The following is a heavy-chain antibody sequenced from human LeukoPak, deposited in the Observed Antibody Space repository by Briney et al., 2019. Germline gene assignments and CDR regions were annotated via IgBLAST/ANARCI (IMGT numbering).Heavy chain of an antibody. CDR1: GYTFTSYG. V-gene: IGHV1-18*01. CDR2: ISAYNGNT. J-gene: IGHJ4*02. D-gene: IGHD5-18*01. Sequence: GASVKVSCKASGYTFTSYGISWVRQAPGQGLEWMGWISAYNGNTNYAQKLQGRVTMTTDTSTSTAYMELRSLRSDDTAVYYCARTYRRRAMVEDFDYWGQGTLATVSS. CDR3: ARTYRRRAMVEDFDY.